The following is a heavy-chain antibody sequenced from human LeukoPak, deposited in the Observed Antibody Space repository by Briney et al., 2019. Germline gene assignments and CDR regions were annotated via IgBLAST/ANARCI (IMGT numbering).Heavy chain of an antibody. V-gene: IGHV3-23*01. CDR3: AKARAYYFYCGMDV. CDR1: GFTFSSYA. Sequence: GGSLRLSCAASGFTFSSYAMSWVRQAPGKGLQCVSAISGSGGSTYYADSVKGRFTISRDDSKNTLYLQMNSLRAEDTAVYYCAKARAYYFYCGMDVWGQGTTVTVSS. J-gene: IGHJ6*02. CDR2: ISGSGGST.